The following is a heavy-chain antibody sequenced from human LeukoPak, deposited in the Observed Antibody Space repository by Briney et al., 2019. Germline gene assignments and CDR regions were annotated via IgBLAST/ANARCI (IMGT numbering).Heavy chain of an antibody. CDR2: IKSKTDGGTI. Sequence: GGSLRLSCGASGFTFSSAWMSWVRQAPGKGLEWIGRIKSKTDGGTIDYAAPVKGRFSISRDDSKNILYLQINSLKTEDTAVYYCAIDDYYDRSGTRXADYFDYWGXGTLVTVS. D-gene: IGHD3-22*01. V-gene: IGHV3-15*01. CDR1: GFTFSSAW. CDR3: AIDDYYDRSGTRXADYFDY. J-gene: IGHJ4*01.